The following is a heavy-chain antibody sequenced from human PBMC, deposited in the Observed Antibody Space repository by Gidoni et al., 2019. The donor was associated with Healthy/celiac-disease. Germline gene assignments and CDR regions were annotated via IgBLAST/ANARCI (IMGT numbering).Heavy chain of an antibody. Sequence: QVQLVESGGGVVQPGRSLRLSCAASGFTFSSYGMHWVRQAPGKGLEWVAVISYDGSNKYYADSVKGRFTISRDNSKNTLYLQMNSLRAEDTAVYYCAKDGWGSSGWCYFDYWGQGTLVTVSS. CDR2: ISYDGSNK. CDR3: AKDGWGSSGWCYFDY. J-gene: IGHJ4*02. D-gene: IGHD6-19*01. CDR1: GFTFSSYG. V-gene: IGHV3-30*18.